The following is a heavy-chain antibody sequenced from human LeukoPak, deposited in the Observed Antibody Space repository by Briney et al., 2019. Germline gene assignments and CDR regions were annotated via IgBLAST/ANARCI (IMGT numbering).Heavy chain of an antibody. CDR2: ISSSSSTI. CDR1: GFSFSSYS. D-gene: IGHD5-12*01. V-gene: IGHV3-48*01. Sequence: GGSLRLSCAASGFSFSSYSMNWVRQAPGNGLEWVSYISSSSSTIYYADSVKGRFTISRDNSKNTLYLQMNSLRAEDTAVYYCARDRVATINYYGMDVWGQGTTVTVSS. J-gene: IGHJ6*02. CDR3: ARDRVATINYYGMDV.